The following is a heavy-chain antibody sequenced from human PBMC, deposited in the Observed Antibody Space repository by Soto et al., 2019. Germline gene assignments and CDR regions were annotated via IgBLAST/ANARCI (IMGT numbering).Heavy chain of an antibody. J-gene: IGHJ5*02. CDR3: ARARNYYDSSGDSHNWFDP. CDR1: GGSISSYY. CDR2: IYYSGST. V-gene: IGHV4-59*01. Sequence: SETLSLTCTVSGGSISSYYWSWIRQPPGKGLEWIGYIYYSGSTNYNPSLKSRVTISVDTSKNQFSLKLSSVTAADTAVYYCARARNYYDSSGDSHNWFDPWGQGNLVTVSS. D-gene: IGHD3-22*01.